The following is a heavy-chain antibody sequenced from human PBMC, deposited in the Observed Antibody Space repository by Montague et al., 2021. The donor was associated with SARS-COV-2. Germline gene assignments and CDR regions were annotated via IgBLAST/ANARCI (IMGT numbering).Heavy chain of an antibody. D-gene: IGHD1-26*01. V-gene: IGHV4-59*08. J-gene: IGHJ1*01. CDR3: ARHVSGSLTHFHH. Sequence: SETLSLTCNVSGGSLSSYYWSWIRQPPGKGLEWIGYIYYSGSTNYNPSLKSRVTISVDTSKNQFSLNLSSVTAADTAVYYCARHVSGSLTHFHHWGQGSLVTVSS. CDR2: IYYSGST. CDR1: GGSLSSYY.